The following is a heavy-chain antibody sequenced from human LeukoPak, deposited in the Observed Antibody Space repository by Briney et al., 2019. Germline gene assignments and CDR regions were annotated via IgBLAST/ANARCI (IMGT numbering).Heavy chain of an antibody. CDR3: ARDLNKYQLLSWFDP. CDR2: INPSGGST. J-gene: IGHJ5*02. Sequence: ASVKVSCKASGYTFTSYYMHWVRQAPGQGLEWMGIINPSGGSTSCAQKFQGRVTMTRDTSTSTVYMELSSLRSEDTAVYYCARDLNKYQLLSWFDPWGQGTLVTVSS. CDR1: GYTFTSYY. V-gene: IGHV1-46*01. D-gene: IGHD2-2*01.